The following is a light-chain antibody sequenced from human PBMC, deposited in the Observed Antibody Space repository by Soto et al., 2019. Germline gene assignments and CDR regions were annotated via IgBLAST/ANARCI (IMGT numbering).Light chain of an antibody. Sequence: DIQMTQSPSSLSASVGDRVTITCLASQSVSNYLNWYQQKPSKAPTLLIYAASTLQSGVPSRISGSGSGTDFTLTISSLQPEDFATYYCQQDLRPPLTFGPGTKVDIK. CDR3: QQDLRPPLT. V-gene: IGKV1-39*01. CDR2: AAS. J-gene: IGKJ3*01. CDR1: QSVSNY.